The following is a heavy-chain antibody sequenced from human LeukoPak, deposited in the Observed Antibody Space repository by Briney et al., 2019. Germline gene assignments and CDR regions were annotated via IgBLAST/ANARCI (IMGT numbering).Heavy chain of an antibody. Sequence: GGSLRLSCAASGFTVSSNYINWVRQAPGKGLEWVSLIYGSTSADYADSVKGRFTIPRDTSMNTVYLQMNSLRAEDTAVYYCARLNFGDDYWGQGPLVTVSS. CDR1: GFTVSSNY. CDR3: ARLNFGDDY. D-gene: IGHD4-17*01. J-gene: IGHJ4*02. CDR2: IYGSTSA. V-gene: IGHV3-66*01.